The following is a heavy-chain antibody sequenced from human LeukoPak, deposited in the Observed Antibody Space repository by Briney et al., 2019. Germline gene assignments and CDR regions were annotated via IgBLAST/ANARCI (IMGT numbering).Heavy chain of an antibody. J-gene: IGHJ4*02. D-gene: IGHD3-9*01. V-gene: IGHV3-30-3*01. CDR3: ARSLRYFDWLTY. CDR1: GFTFSSYA. Sequence: PGRSLRLSCAASGFTFSSYAMHWVRQAPGKGLEWVAVISYDGSTKYYADSVKGRFTISRDNSKNTLYLQMNSLRAEDTAVYYCARSLRYFDWLTYWGQGTLVTVSS. CDR2: ISYDGSTK.